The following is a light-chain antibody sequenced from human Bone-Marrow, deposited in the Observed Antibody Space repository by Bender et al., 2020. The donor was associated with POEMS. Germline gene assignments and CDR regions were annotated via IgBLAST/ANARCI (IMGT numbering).Light chain of an antibody. CDR3: QVWLSSGDQWV. V-gene: IGLV3-21*02. J-gene: IGLJ3*02. Sequence: SYVLTQPPSVSLAPGQPATITCGGDNIGAKNVHWYQQKPGQAPVLVVYNDGLAMVERFSGSNSGNTATLTISRVEAGDEADYYCQVWLSSGDQWVFGGGTKLTVL. CDR2: NDG. CDR1: NIGAKN.